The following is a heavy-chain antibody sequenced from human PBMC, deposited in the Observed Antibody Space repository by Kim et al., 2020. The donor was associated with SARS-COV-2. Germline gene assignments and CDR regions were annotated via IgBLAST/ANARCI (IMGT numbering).Heavy chain of an antibody. CDR1: GFTFGDYA. V-gene: IGHV3-49*03. CDR3: TRDHSIAAASGLEY. D-gene: IGHD6-13*01. Sequence: GGSLRLSCTASGFTFGDYAMSWFRQAPRKGLEWVGFIRSKAYGGTTEYAASVKGRFTISRDDSKSIAYLQMNSLKTEDTAVYYCTRDHSIAAASGLEYWGQGTLVTVSS. J-gene: IGHJ4*02. CDR2: IRSKAYGGTT.